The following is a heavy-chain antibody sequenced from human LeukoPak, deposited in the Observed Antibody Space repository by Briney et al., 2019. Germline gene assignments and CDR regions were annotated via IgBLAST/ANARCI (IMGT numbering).Heavy chain of an antibody. V-gene: IGHV3-30*03. J-gene: IGHJ4*02. D-gene: IGHD3-10*01. CDR2: ISYDGSNK. CDR1: GFTFSSYG. CDR3: ARDPRELLWFGEFYIDY. Sequence: GGSLRLSCAASGFTFSSYGMHWVRQAPGKGLEWVAVISYDGSNKYYADSVKGRFTISRDNSKNTLYLQMNSLRAEDTAVYYCARDPRELLWFGEFYIDYWGQGTLVTVSS.